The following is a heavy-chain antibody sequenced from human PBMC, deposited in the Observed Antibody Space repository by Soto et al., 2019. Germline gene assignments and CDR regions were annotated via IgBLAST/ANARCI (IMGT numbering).Heavy chain of an antibody. CDR3: ARDLHGTYYYDS. J-gene: IGHJ4*02. D-gene: IGHD1-1*01. V-gene: IGHV6-1*01. CDR1: GDSVSSTSSI. CDR2: TYYRSKWHT. Sequence: SQTLSLTCDIPGDSVSSTSSIWNWIRQSPSRGLEWLGRTYYRSKWHTDYAVSVRGRITINPDTPKNQVFLQLSSVTPDDTAVYFCARDLHGTYYYDSWGQGTLVTVSS.